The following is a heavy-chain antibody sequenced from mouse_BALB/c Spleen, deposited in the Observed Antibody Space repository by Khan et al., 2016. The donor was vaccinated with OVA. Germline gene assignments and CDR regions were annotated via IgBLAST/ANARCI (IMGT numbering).Heavy chain of an antibody. CDR1: GFSLTDYA. J-gene: IGHJ4*01. V-gene: IGHV2-6-5*01. CDR2: IWGGGSK. Sequence: VHLVESGPGLVAPSQSLSITCTVSGFSLTDYAVSWIRQPPGKGLEWLGVIWGGGSKYYNSALKSRLSISKDNSKSQVFLKMNSLHTDDTAMYYCAKDPPYYAMDYWGQGTSVTVSS. CDR3: AKDPPYYAMDY.